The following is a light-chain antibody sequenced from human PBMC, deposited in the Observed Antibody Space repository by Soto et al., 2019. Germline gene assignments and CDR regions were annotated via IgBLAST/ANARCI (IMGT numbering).Light chain of an antibody. CDR3: QTWGTGIMV. CDR2: LNSDGSH. V-gene: IGLV4-69*01. CDR1: SGHSSYA. J-gene: IGLJ2*01. Sequence: QSVLTQSPSASASLGASVKLTCTLSSGHSSYAIAWHQQQPEKGPRYLMKLNSDGSHNKGDGIPDRFLGSSSGAERYLTISSLQSEDEADYYCQTWGTGIMVFGGGTKLTVL.